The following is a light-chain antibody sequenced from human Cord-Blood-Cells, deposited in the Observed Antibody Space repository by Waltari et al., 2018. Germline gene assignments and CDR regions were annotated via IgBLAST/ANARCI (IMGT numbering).Light chain of an antibody. V-gene: IGLV1-47*01. J-gene: IGLJ2*01. Sequence: QSVLTQPPSASGTPGQRVTISCSGSSSNLGSNYVYWYQQLPGTAPKLLIYRNNPRPSGVPDRFSGSKSGTSASLAISGLRSEDEADYYCAAWDDSLSGYVVFGGGTKLTVL. CDR1: SSNLGSNY. CDR2: RNN. CDR3: AAWDDSLSGYVV.